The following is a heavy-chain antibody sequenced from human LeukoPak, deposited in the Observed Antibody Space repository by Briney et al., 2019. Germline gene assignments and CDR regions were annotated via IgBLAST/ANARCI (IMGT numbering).Heavy chain of an antibody. V-gene: IGHV4-4*07. CDR1: GGSISSYY. D-gene: IGHD3-10*01. J-gene: IGHJ4*02. CDR2: IYTSGST. CDR3: ARAPKYYYGSGSYLDY. Sequence: SETLSLTCTVSGGSISSYYWSWIRQPAGKGLEWIGRIYTSGSTNYNPSLKSRVTISVDTSKNQFSLKLSSVTAADTAVYYCARAPKYYYGSGSYLDYWGQGTLVTVSS.